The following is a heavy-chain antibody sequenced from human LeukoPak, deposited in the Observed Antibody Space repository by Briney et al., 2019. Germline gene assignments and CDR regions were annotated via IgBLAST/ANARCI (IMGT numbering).Heavy chain of an antibody. D-gene: IGHD5-12*01. CDR2: INHSGST. Sequence: SETLSLTCAVYGGSFSGDYWSWSRQPPGKGLEGIGEINHSGSTNYNPSPKSRVNISVAPSKNQFSLKLSSVTAADTAVYYCARGEWLRSWFAYWGQGTLVTVSS. J-gene: IGHJ4*02. CDR3: ARGEWLRSWFAY. CDR1: GGSFSGDY. V-gene: IGHV4-34*01.